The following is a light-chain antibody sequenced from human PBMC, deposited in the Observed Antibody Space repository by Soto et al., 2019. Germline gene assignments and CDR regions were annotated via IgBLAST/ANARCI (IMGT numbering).Light chain of an antibody. CDR1: SSDVGGYNY. Sequence: QSALTQPPSASGSPGQSVTISCTGTSSDVGGYNYVSWYQHHPGKAPKLMIYEVSKRPSGVPDRFSGSKSGNTASLTVSGLQAEDEADYYCNSYAGSNNLGVFGTGTKVTVL. J-gene: IGLJ1*01. CDR3: NSYAGSNNLGV. V-gene: IGLV2-8*01. CDR2: EVS.